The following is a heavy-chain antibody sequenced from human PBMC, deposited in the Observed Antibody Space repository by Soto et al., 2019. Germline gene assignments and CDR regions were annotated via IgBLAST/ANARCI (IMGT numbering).Heavy chain of an antibody. Sequence: PXASLKISCKGCGYRFTSYWISWVRQMPGKGLEWMGRIDPSDSYTNYSPSFQGHVTISADKSISTAYLQWSSLKASDTAMYYCARQGDYYYYGMDVWGQGTTVTGSS. V-gene: IGHV5-10-1*01. J-gene: IGHJ6*02. CDR2: IDPSDSYT. CDR1: GYRFTSYW. CDR3: ARQGDYYYYGMDV.